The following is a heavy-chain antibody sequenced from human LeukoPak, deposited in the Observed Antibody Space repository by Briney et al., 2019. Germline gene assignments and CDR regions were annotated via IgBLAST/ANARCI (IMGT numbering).Heavy chain of an antibody. J-gene: IGHJ4*02. D-gene: IGHD5-24*01. CDR1: GFTFDDYA. Sequence: GRSLRLSCAASGFTFDDYAMHWVRQAPGKGLEWVSGISWNSGSIGYADSVKGRFTISRDNAKNSLYLQMNSLRAEDTAVYYCARAGSRDGYFDYWGQGTLVTVSS. V-gene: IGHV3-9*01. CDR2: ISWNSGSI. CDR3: ARAGSRDGYFDY.